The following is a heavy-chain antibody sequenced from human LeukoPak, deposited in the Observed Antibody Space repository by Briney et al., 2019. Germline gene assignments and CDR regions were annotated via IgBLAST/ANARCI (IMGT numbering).Heavy chain of an antibody. D-gene: IGHD2-8*01. J-gene: IGHJ4*02. CDR1: GFTVSSNY. CDR3: ARDLSGVNPFDY. V-gene: IGHV3-53*04. Sequence: GGSLRLSCAVSGFTVSSNYMSWVRQPPGKGLEWVSVIYSGGSTYYADSMKGRFTISRHDSRDTLYLQMNSLRVEDTAVYYCARDLSGVNPFDYWGQGTLVTVSS. CDR2: IYSGGST.